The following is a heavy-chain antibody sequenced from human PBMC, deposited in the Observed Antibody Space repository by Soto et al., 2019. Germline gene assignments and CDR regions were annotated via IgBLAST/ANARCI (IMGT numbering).Heavy chain of an antibody. CDR1: GGSMSPYY. V-gene: IGHV4-59*08. CDR2: IFYTGST. J-gene: IGHJ4*02. Sequence: QVQLQESGPGLVKPSETLSLTCTVSGGSMSPYYWSWIRQPPGKGLEWIGYIFYTGSTTYNPSLERRVTISVDTSNNQFSLKLSSVTAADSAVYYCARRVYGDLLDHWGQGTLVTVSS. CDR3: ARRVYGDLLDH. D-gene: IGHD4-17*01.